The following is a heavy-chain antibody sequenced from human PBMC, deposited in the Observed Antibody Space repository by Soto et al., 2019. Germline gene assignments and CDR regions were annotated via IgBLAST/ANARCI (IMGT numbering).Heavy chain of an antibody. CDR1: QYTFTNYY. CDR3: ATSSDWSPLLDY. J-gene: IGHJ4*02. CDR2: INNGGGT. Sequence: GASVKVSCKASQYTFTNYYLHWVRQAPGRRPEWMGWINNGGGTIYAQKFQGRLTMTRDTSITTADMELSRLNSDDTAFYYCATSSDWSPLLDYWGQGTLVTVSS. V-gene: IGHV1-2*02. D-gene: IGHD6-19*01.